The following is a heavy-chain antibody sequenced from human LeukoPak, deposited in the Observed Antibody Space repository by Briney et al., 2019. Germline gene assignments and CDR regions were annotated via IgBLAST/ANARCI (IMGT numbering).Heavy chain of an antibody. Sequence: AGGSLRLSCAASGFTFSSYAMSWVRQAPGKGLEWVSGISGSDGSTYYAGSVKGRFTISRGNSKNTLYLQMNSLRAEDTAIYYCAKDSAKKYDDYWGQGTLVTVSS. V-gene: IGHV3-23*01. D-gene: IGHD2/OR15-2a*01. CDR3: AKDSAKKYDDY. J-gene: IGHJ4*02. CDR1: GFTFSSYA. CDR2: ISGSDGST.